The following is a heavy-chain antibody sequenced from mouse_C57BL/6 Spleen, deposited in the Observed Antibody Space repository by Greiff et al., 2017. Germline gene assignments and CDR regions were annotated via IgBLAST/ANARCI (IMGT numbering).Heavy chain of an antibody. CDR2: IYPSDSET. D-gene: IGHD4-1*01. J-gene: IGHJ1*03. Sequence: VQLQQPGAELVRPGSSVKLSCKASGYTFTSYWMDWVKQRPGQGLEWIGNIYPSDSETHYNQKFKDKATLTVDKSSSTAYMQLSSLSSEDSAVYYCASGTSYWYFDVWGTGTTVTVSS. CDR1: GYTFTSYW. V-gene: IGHV1-61*01. CDR3: ASGTSYWYFDV.